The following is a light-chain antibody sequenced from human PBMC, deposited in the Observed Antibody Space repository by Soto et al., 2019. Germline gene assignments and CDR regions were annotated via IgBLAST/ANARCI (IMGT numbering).Light chain of an antibody. CDR3: STWDDNLNGLI. V-gene: IGLV1-44*01. CDR1: SSNIKTNG. CDR2: SNS. Sequence: QSVLAQPPSASGTPGQTVTISCSGGSSNIKTNGVSWYQQVPGAAPKLLIYSNSQRPSGAPDRFSGSKSGTSASLAISGLQSEDEATYHCSTWDDNLNGLIFGGGTKLTVL. J-gene: IGLJ2*01.